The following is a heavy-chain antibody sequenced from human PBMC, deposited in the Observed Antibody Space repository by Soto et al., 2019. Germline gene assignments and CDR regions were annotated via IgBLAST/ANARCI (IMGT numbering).Heavy chain of an antibody. CDR2: INPNSGGT. V-gene: IGHV1-2*02. CDR3: ARALPRRLSYYYGSGDAFDI. CDR1: GYTFTGYY. J-gene: IGHJ3*02. D-gene: IGHD3-10*01. Sequence: ASVKVSCKASGYTFTGYYMHWVRQAPGQGLEWMGWINPNSGGTNYAQKFQGRVTMTRDTSISTAYMELSRLRSDDTAVYYCARALPRRLSYYYGSGDAFDIWGQGTMVTV.